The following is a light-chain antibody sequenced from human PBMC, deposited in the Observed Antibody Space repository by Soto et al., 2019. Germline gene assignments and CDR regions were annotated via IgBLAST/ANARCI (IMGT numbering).Light chain of an antibody. CDR2: AAS. J-gene: IGKJ4*01. CDR1: QGISTF. Sequence: DIHMTQSPYALSTNIGDRVTITCRASQGISTFLNWYQQKPGKAPRLLIYAASRLQSGVPARFGGSGVETDFTLTITSLQDEYFGSYYCQQSYALVRTFGGGTKVDIK. V-gene: IGKV1-39*01. CDR3: QQSYALVRT.